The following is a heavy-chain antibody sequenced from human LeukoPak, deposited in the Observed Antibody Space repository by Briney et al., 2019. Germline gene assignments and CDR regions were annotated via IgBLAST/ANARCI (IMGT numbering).Heavy chain of an antibody. CDR2: LNPSGGSS. J-gene: IGHJ3*02. CDR3: ATLWYSSGWYGAFDI. Sequence: ASVKVSCKASGYTVTSYYMHWVRQAPGQGLEWMAILNPSGGSSSYAQKFQGRATLTRATSTSTVYMELSSLRSEDTAVYYCATLWYSSGWYGAFDIWGQGTMVTVSS. CDR1: GYTVTSYY. D-gene: IGHD6-19*01. V-gene: IGHV1-46*01.